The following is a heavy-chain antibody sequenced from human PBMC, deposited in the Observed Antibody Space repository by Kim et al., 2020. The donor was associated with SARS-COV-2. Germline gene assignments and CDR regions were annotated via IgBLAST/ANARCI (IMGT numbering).Heavy chain of an antibody. CDR3: ARGQLGA. CDR2: VHPNSGGT. Sequence: ASVKVSCKASGYTFTGYYVHWVRQAPGQGLEGWVGVHPNSGGTNYAQKFQGRLTMTRDTSISTAYMELNRLRSDDTAVYYCARGQLGAWGQGTLVTVSS. V-gene: IGHV1-2*02. CDR1: GYTFTGYY. D-gene: IGHD6-6*01. J-gene: IGHJ5*02.